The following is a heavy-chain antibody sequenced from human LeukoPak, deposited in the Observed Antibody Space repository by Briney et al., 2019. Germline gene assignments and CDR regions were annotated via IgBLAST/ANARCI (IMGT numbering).Heavy chain of an antibody. CDR2: INWNGGST. CDR1: GFTFDDYG. J-gene: IGHJ3*01. CDR3: ARGFDGANAFDL. Sequence: GGSLRLSCAASGFTFDDYGMSWVRQAPGKGLEWVSGINWNGGSTGYADSVKGRFTISRDNAKNSLYLQMNSLRAEDTAVYYCARGFDGANAFDLWGQGTLVTVSS. V-gene: IGHV3-20*04.